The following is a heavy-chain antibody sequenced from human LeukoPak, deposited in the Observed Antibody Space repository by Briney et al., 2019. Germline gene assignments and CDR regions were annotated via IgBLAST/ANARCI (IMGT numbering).Heavy chain of an antibody. J-gene: IGHJ4*02. CDR2: IIPILGIA. Sequence: ASVKVSCKASGGTFSSYTISWVRQAPGQGLEWMGRIIPILGIANYAQKFQGRVTITADKSTSTAYMELSSLRPEDTAVYYCARRQRVELDYWGQGTLVTVFS. CDR1: GGTFSSYT. CDR3: ARRQRVELDY. V-gene: IGHV1-69*02.